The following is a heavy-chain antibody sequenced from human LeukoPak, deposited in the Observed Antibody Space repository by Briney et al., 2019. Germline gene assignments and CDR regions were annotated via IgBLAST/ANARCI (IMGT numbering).Heavy chain of an antibody. D-gene: IGHD2-2*01. Sequence: GGSLRLSCAASGFTFSSYWMHWVRQAPGKGLVWVSRINSDGSSITYADSVKGRFTISRDNAKDTLYLQMNSLSAEDTAVYYCARDRSVVPTASWFFDLWGRGTLVTVSS. J-gene: IGHJ2*01. CDR3: ARDRSVVPTASWFFDL. CDR1: GFTFSSYW. CDR2: INSDGSSI. V-gene: IGHV3-74*01.